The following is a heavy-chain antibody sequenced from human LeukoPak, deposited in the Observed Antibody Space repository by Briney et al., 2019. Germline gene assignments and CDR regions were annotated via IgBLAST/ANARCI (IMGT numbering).Heavy chain of an antibody. CDR1: GFTFSSYA. Sequence: GGSLRLSCAASGFTFSSYAMSWPRQAPGKGLEWVSAISGSGGSTYYADSVKGRFTISRDNSKNTLYLQMNSLRAEDTAVYYCAKVLGYSYGFGYWGQGTLVTVSS. V-gene: IGHV3-23*01. J-gene: IGHJ4*02. CDR3: AKVLGYSYGFGY. CDR2: ISGSGGST. D-gene: IGHD5-18*01.